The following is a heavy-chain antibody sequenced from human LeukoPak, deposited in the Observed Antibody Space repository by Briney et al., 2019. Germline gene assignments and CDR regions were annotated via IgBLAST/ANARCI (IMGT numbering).Heavy chain of an antibody. CDR2: ISAYNGNT. CDR1: GYTFTSYG. V-gene: IGHV1-18*01. Sequence: APVKVSCKASGYTFTSYGISWVRQAPGQGLEWMGWISAYNGNTNYAQKLQGRVTMTTDTSTSTAYMELRSLRSDDTAVYYCAREGYDFWSGYYMGVDYWGQGTLVTVSS. J-gene: IGHJ4*02. D-gene: IGHD3-3*01. CDR3: AREGYDFWSGYYMGVDY.